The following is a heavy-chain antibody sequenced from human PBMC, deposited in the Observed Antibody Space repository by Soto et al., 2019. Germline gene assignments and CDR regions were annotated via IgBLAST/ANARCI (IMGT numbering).Heavy chain of an antibody. CDR3: ATDSNYDVSNSF. J-gene: IGHJ4*02. CDR2: ILPVSAPP. CDR1: GGTLHNYA. V-gene: IGHV1-69*13. Sequence: SVKVSCKASGGTLHNYAINWVRQAPGQGLEWMGGILPVSAPPDYAQKFQGRVSITADHSTSTVYMELSRLKSDDTAVYFCATDSNYDVSNSFWGQGTLVTVSS. D-gene: IGHD3-3*01.